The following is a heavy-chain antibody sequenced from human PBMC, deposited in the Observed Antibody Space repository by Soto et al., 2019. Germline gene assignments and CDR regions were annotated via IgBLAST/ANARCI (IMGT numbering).Heavy chain of an antibody. Sequence: QVQLVQSGAEVKKPGASVKVYCKAPGYTFTDYGISWVRQAPGQGLEWMGWIHTYNGKTNYAQKVQGRVTMTTDSSTSTAYMELRSLRSDDTAVYYCARDAQYSSRWHPIDYWGQGTLVTVSS. CDR2: IHTYNGKT. CDR1: GYTFTDYG. V-gene: IGHV1-18*01. J-gene: IGHJ4*02. CDR3: ARDAQYSSRWHPIDY. D-gene: IGHD6-19*01.